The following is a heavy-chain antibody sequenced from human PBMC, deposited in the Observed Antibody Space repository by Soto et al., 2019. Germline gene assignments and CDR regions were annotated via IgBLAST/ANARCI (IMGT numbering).Heavy chain of an antibody. CDR3: ARRIYGANDY. CDR2: IYPADSDI. CDR1: GYSFTNHW. D-gene: IGHD4-17*01. J-gene: IGHJ4*02. Sequence: GESPKISCKGSGYSFTNHWIDWVRQIPGKGLQWMGVIYPADSDIKYSPSFQGHVTLSVDKSTSTAYLQWCGLKASDTGVYFWARRIYGANDYWGQGTKVTVS. V-gene: IGHV5-51*01.